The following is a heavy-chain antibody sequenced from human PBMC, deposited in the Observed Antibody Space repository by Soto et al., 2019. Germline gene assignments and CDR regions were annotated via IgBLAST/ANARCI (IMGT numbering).Heavy chain of an antibody. V-gene: IGHV4-59*08. CDR3: AGQYSFGSYGMDV. D-gene: IGHD5-18*01. CDR2: IYYSGST. J-gene: IGHJ6*02. CDR1: GGSISSYY. Sequence: QVQLQESGPGLVKPSETLSLTCTVSGGSISSYYWSWIRQPPVKGLEWIGYIYYSGSTNYNPSLKSRVTISVDTSKDQFSLKLGSVTAADTAVDYCAGQYSFGSYGMDVWGQGTTVTVSS.